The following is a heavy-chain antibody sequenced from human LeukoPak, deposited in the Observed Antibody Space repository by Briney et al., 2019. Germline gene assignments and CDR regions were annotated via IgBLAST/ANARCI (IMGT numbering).Heavy chain of an antibody. CDR2: INHSGST. J-gene: IGHJ4*02. Sequence: NPSETLSLTCAVYGGSFSGYYWSWIRQPPGKGLEWIGEINHSGSTNYNPSLKSRVTISVDTSKNQFSLKLSSVTAADTAVYYCARGGEMATIRGYFDYWGQGTLVTVSS. V-gene: IGHV4-34*01. CDR3: ARGGEMATIRGYFDY. CDR1: GGSFSGYY. D-gene: IGHD5-24*01.